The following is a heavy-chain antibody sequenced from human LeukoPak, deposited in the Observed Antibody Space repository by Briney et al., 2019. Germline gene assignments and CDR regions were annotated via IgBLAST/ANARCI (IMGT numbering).Heavy chain of an antibody. Sequence: SETLSLTCTVCGGSISSGVYYLSWIRQHPGKGLEWVGYISDRGSTYYNPSLKSRVTVSVDTSKSQFSLKVSSVTAADTAVYYCARGARMTFDYWGQGTLVTVSS. CDR2: ISDRGST. CDR1: GGSISSGVYY. J-gene: IGHJ4*02. CDR3: ARGARMTFDY. D-gene: IGHD4/OR15-4a*01. V-gene: IGHV4-31*03.